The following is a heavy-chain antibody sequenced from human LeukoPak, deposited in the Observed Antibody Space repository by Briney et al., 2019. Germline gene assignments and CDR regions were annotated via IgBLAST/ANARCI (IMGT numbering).Heavy chain of an antibody. J-gene: IGHJ4*02. D-gene: IGHD2-21*01. CDR1: GFTFSRYG. Sequence: PGESLRPSCAASGFTFSRYGMHWVRQAPGKGLEWVALIWSDGSKTYYADSVKGPFTISRDNSKNTLYLQMNSLRAEDTAVYYCASIPPNFWGQGTLVTVPS. CDR3: ASIPPNF. CDR2: IWSDGSKT. V-gene: IGHV3-33*01.